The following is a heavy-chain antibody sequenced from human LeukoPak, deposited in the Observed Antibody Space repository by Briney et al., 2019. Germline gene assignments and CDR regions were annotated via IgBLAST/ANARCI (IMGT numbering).Heavy chain of an antibody. CDR2: ISVRSNYI. CDR3: VRLRRNSDTSGYYYYYDF. Sequence: GGSLRLSCVASGFTFSSFSISWVRQAPGKGLEWVSSISVRSNYIYYADSVRGRFSISRDDARDSLFLQMNSLRAEDTAVYYCVRLRRNSDTSGYYYYYDFWGQGTLVTVSS. V-gene: IGHV3-21*01. D-gene: IGHD3-22*01. J-gene: IGHJ4*02. CDR1: GFTFSSFS.